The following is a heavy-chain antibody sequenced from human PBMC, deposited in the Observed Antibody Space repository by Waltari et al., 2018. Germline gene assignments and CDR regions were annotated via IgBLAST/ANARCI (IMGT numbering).Heavy chain of an antibody. V-gene: IGHV3-9*01. J-gene: IGHJ4*02. CDR1: GFIFEESA. CDR2: ISWNSNNR. CDR3: VRDAFGNTIGGVFDY. Sequence: VQLVASGGGLVQPGQTLRLSCVASGFIFEESAWHGGRQVPGKGLEWLSGISWNSNNRVYADSLKGRFTISRDNAENSLYLLMNNLRSDDTALYYCVRDAFGNTIGGVFDYWGQGTLLTVSS. D-gene: IGHD3-3*01.